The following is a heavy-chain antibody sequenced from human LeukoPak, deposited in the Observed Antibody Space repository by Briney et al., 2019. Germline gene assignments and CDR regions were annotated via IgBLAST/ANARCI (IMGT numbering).Heavy chain of an antibody. D-gene: IGHD2-2*03. CDR1: GFTFSSYW. V-gene: IGHV3-74*01. CDR2: INIDGSST. Sequence: GGSLRLSCAASGFTFSSYWMHWVHQTPGKGLVWVSRINIDGSSTSYADSVKGRFTISRDNAKKTLYLQMNSLRAEDTAVYYCARDGYCSSTSCYPDIWGQGTLVSVSS. CDR3: ARDGYCSSTSCYPDI. J-gene: IGHJ3*02.